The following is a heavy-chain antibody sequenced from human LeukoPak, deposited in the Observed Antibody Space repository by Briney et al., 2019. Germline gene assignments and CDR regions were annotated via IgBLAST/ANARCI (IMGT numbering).Heavy chain of an antibody. CDR3: ARVAVAGRYMDV. D-gene: IGHD6-19*01. V-gene: IGHV3-30*04. J-gene: IGHJ6*03. CDR1: GFTFSSYA. Sequence: QPGRSLRLSCAASGFTFSSYAMHWVRQAPGKGLEWVAVISYDGSNKYYADSVKGRFTISRDNAKNSLYLQMNSLRAEDTAVYYCARVAVAGRYMDVWGKGTTVTVSS. CDR2: ISYDGSNK.